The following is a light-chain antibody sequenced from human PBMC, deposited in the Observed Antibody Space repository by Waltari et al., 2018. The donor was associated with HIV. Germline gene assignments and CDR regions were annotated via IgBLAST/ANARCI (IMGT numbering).Light chain of an antibody. J-gene: IGLJ3*02. CDR3: SSYTDTSARL. V-gene: IGLV2-14*01. CDR2: EVH. CDR1: TSDVGGYDY. Sequence: QSALIQPASVSGSPGQSITISCTGTTSDVGGYDYVSWYQQHPGKVPKLIIYEVHNRPSGVSKRFSGSKSGNTASLTISRLQGDDEAHYYCSSYTDTSARLFGGGTKLTVL.